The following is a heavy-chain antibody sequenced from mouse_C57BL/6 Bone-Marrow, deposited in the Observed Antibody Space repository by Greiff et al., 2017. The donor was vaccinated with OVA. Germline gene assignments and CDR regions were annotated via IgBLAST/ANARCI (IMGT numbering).Heavy chain of an antibody. D-gene: IGHD1-1*01. J-gene: IGHJ4*01. CDR3: APYYYGSKGIYYYAMDY. CDR2: INPSTGGT. V-gene: IGHV1-42*01. CDR1: GYSFTGYY. Sequence: EVHLVESGPELVKPGASVKISCKASGYSFTGYYMNWVKQSPEKSLEWIGEINPSTGGTTYNQKFKAKATLTVDKSSSTAYMQLKSLTSEDSAVYYCAPYYYGSKGIYYYAMDYWGQGTSVTVSS.